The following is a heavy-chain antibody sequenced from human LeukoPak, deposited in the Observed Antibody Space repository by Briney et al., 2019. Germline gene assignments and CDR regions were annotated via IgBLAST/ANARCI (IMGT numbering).Heavy chain of an antibody. D-gene: IGHD3-22*01. CDR3: ARVLRDYYDSSGYGAYYFDY. Sequence: PSQTLSLTCAVSGGSISSGGYSWSWIRQPPGKGLEWIGYIYYSGSTYYHPSLKSRVTISVDTSKNQFSLKLSSVTAADTAVYYCARVLRDYYDSSGYGAYYFDYWGQGTLVTVSS. V-gene: IGHV4-30-4*07. J-gene: IGHJ4*02. CDR2: IYYSGST. CDR1: GGSISSGGYS.